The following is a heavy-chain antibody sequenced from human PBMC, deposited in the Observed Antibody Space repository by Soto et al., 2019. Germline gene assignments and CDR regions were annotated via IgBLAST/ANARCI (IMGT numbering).Heavy chain of an antibody. CDR3: AKDGAATFDY. V-gene: IGHV3-23*01. D-gene: IGHD6-25*01. CDR1: GFTFSDYG. J-gene: IGHJ4*02. CDR2: IRASGSGT. Sequence: EVQLLESGGGLVQPGGSLRLSCAASGFTFSDYGMTWVRQAPGKGLEWVSVIRASGSGTYYADSVKGRFTISRDNSKNTLYLQMNTLRVEDTAIYYCAKDGAATFDYWGQGTLVTVSS.